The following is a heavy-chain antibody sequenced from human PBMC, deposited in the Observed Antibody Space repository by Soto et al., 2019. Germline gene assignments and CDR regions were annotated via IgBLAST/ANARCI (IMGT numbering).Heavy chain of an antibody. J-gene: IGHJ4*02. CDR3: ARVEAVAGTIGY. CDR1: GYTFTGYY. D-gene: IGHD6-19*01. CDR2: INPNSGGT. Sequence: ASVRVTCQASGYTFTGYYMHWVRQAPGQGLEWMGWINPNSGGTNYAQKFQGRVTMTRDTSISTAYMELSRLRSDDTAVYYCARVEAVAGTIGYWGQGTLVTVSS. V-gene: IGHV1-2*02.